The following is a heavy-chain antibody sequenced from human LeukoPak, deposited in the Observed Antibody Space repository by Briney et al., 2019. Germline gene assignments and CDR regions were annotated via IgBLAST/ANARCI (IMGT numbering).Heavy chain of an antibody. V-gene: IGHV3-23*01. D-gene: IGHD1-20*01. CDR2: ISGSGGST. J-gene: IGHJ4*02. CDR3: ATDGLTGTTDGTLES. CDR1: GFTFSSYA. Sequence: PGRSLRLSCAASGFTFSSYAMSWVRQAPGKGLEWVSAISGSGGSTYYADSVKGRFTISRDNSKNTLYLQMNSLRGEDTAMYYCATDGLTGTTDGTLESWGQGSLVTVSS.